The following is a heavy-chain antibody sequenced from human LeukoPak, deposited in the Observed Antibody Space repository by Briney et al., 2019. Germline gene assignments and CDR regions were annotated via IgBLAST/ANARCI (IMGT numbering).Heavy chain of an antibody. D-gene: IGHD6-13*01. V-gene: IGHV4-59*01. CDR1: GGSISSYY. CDR3: ARSDGSSSQPPAIDY. Sequence: SETLSLTCTVSGGSISSYYWSWIRQPPGKGLEWIGYIYYSGSTNYNPSLKSRVTISVDTSKNQFSLKLSSVTAAGTAVYYCARSDGSSSQPPAIDYWGQGTLVTVSS. J-gene: IGHJ4*02. CDR2: IYYSGST.